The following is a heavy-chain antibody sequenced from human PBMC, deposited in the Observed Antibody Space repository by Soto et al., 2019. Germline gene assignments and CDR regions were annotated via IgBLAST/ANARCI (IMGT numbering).Heavy chain of an antibody. J-gene: IGHJ3*02. Sequence: GGSVRLSRAASGFTFSSYSMNWVRQAPGKGLEWVSSISRSAGNTYYADSVKGRFTISRDDAKNSMYLQMNSLRAEDTAVYYCARDQVPGLDAFDIWGQGTMVTVSS. CDR3: ARDQVPGLDAFDI. CDR1: GFTFSSYS. V-gene: IGHV3-21*01. CDR2: ISRSAGNT.